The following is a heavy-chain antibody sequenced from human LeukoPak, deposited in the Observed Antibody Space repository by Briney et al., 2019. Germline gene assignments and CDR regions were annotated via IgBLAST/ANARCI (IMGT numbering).Heavy chain of an antibody. D-gene: IGHD3-22*01. CDR3: ARDFIPDYYYDSSGYYRGFDY. CDR1: GFTFYNYA. CDR2: ISASGGNT. V-gene: IGHV3-23*01. Sequence: GGSLRLSCAASGFTFYNYAMSWVRQAPAKGLEWVSGISASGGNTYYADSVKGRFTISRDNSKSTLYVQMNSLRAEDTAVYYCARDFIPDYYYDSSGYYRGFDYWGQGTLVTVSS. J-gene: IGHJ4*02.